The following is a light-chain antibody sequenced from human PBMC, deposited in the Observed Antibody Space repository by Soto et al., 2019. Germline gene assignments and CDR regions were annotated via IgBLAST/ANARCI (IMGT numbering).Light chain of an antibody. CDR3: QQYGSSPIT. CDR2: GAS. Sequence: EIVLTQSPGTLSLSPGERATLSCRASQSVSSSYLAWYQQKPGQAPRLLIYGASSRAPGIPDRFSGSGSGTDFTLTIRRLEPEDAAVYYCQQYGSSPITFGQGTRLEIK. J-gene: IGKJ5*01. V-gene: IGKV3-20*01. CDR1: QSVSSSY.